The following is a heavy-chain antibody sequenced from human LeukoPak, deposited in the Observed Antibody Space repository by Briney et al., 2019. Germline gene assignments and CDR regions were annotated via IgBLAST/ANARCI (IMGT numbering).Heavy chain of an antibody. D-gene: IGHD6-13*01. V-gene: IGHV3-7*01. CDR3: ASQYSSSWYPGANWFDP. CDR2: IKQDGSEK. J-gene: IGHJ5*02. CDR1: GFTFSSYW. Sequence: GGSLRLSCAASGFTFSSYWMSWVRQAPGKGLEWVANIKQDGSEKYYVDSVKGRFTISRDNAKNSLYLQMNSLRAEDTAVYYCASQYSSSWYPGANWFDPWGQGTLVTVSS.